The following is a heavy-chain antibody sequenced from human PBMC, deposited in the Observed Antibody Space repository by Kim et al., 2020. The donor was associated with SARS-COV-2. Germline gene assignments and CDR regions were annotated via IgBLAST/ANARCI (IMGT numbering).Heavy chain of an antibody. J-gene: IGHJ6*02. CDR2: IYYSGST. CDR1: GGSISSYY. V-gene: IGHV4-59*01. Sequence: SETLSLTCTVSGGSISSYYWSWIRQPPGKGLEWIGYIYYSGSTNYNPSLKSRVTISVDTSKNQFSLKLSSVTAADTAVYYCARERYDILGGMDVWGQGTTVTVSS. CDR3: ARERYDILGGMDV. D-gene: IGHD3-9*01.